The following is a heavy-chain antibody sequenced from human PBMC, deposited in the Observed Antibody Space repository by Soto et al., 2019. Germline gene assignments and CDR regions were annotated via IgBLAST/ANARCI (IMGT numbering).Heavy chain of an antibody. Sequence: ASVKVSCKASGYTFTGYYMHWVRQAPGQGLEWMGWISAYNGKTSYAQKVQGRVTMTTDTSTSTAYMELRSLRSDDTAVYYCARGVTPMDVWGQGTTVTVSS. CDR2: ISAYNGKT. V-gene: IGHV1-18*04. CDR1: GYTFTGYY. J-gene: IGHJ6*02. D-gene: IGHD4-4*01. CDR3: ARGVTPMDV.